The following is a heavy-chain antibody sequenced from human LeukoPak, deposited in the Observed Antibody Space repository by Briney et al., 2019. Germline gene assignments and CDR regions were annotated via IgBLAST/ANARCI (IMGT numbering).Heavy chain of an antibody. V-gene: IGHV1-24*01. J-gene: IGHJ3*02. CDR1: GYTLTELS. CDR2: FDPEDGET. CDR3: ATGGVTMVRGVITPRNDAFDI. D-gene: IGHD3-10*01. Sequence: ASVKVSCKVSGYTLTELSMHWVRQAPGKGLEWMGGFDPEDGETIYAQKFQGRVTMTEDTSTDTAYMELSSLRSEHTAVYYCATGGVTMVRGVITPRNDAFDIWGQGTMVTVSS.